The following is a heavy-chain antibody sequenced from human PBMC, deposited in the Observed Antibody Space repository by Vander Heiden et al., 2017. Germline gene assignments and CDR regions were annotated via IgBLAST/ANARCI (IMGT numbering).Heavy chain of an antibody. V-gene: IGHV3-21*01. D-gene: IGHD2-15*01. CDR3: AGGGATPYYGMDV. J-gene: IGHJ6*02. CDR2: ISSSTTYI. Sequence: APGKGLEWVSSISSSTTYIYYADSVKGRFTISRDNAKNSLYLQMNSLRAEDTAIYYCAGGGATPYYGMDVWGQGTTVTVSS.